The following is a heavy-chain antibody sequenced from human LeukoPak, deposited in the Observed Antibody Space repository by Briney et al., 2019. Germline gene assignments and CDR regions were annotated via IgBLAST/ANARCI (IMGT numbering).Heavy chain of an antibody. V-gene: IGHV3-23*01. D-gene: IGHD3-22*01. CDR1: GFTFSSYA. CDR2: ISGSGGST. J-gene: IGHJ4*02. CDR3: AKSPLHYYDSSGYARYFDY. Sequence: PGGSLRLSCAASGFTFSSYAMSWVRQAPGKGLEWVSAISGSGGSTYYADSVKGRFTISRDNSKNTLYLQMNSLRAEDTAVYYCAKSPLHYYDSSGYARYFDYWGQGTLVTVSS.